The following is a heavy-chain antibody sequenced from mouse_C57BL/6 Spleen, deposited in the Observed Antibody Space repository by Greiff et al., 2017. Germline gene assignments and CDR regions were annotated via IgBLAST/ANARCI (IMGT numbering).Heavy chain of an antibody. CDR3: ARSYGYAMDY. J-gene: IGHJ4*01. V-gene: IGHV5-17*01. D-gene: IGHD2-12*01. CDR1: GFTFSDYG. CDR2: ISSGSSTI. Sequence: EVQVVESGGGLVKPGGSLTLSCAASGFTFSDYGMHWVRQAPAKGLEWVAYISSGSSTISYEDTVKGRFTISRDNAKNTLVLQMTSLRSEDTAMFYCARSYGYAMDYWGQGTSVTVSS.